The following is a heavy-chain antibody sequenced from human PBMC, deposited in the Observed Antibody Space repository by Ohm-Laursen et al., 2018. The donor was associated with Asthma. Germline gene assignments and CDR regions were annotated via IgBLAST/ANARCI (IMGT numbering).Heavy chain of an antibody. CDR2: ISYDGGNK. V-gene: IGHV3-30*03. Sequence: SLRLSCTAAGFTFSTYGMHWVRQAPGKGLEWVALISYDGGNKFYADSVKGRFTISRDNSENTLYLQMNSLRAEDTAVYYCARGLSGSPLQIVDYWGQGTLVTVSS. J-gene: IGHJ4*02. CDR1: GFTFSTYG. D-gene: IGHD1-26*01. CDR3: ARGLSGSPLQIVDY.